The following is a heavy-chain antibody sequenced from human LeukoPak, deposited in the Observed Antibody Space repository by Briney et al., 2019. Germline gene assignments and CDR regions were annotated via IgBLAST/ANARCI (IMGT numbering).Heavy chain of an antibody. Sequence: GGSLRLSCAASAFIFTTYNMHCVRQAPGKGLEWVSSISCSSSNIYYADSLKGRFTFSRDNAKNSLYLQMHSLRAEDTAVYYCAKGGGYEAQYYYYYLDVWGKGTTVTISS. CDR2: ISCSSSNI. D-gene: IGHD5-12*01. CDR3: AKGGGYEAQYYYYYLDV. CDR1: AFIFTTYN. J-gene: IGHJ6*03. V-gene: IGHV3-21*01.